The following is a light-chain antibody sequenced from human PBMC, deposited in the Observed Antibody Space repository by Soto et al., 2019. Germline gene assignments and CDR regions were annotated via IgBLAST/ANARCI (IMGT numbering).Light chain of an antibody. J-gene: IGKJ4*01. CDR2: DAS. Sequence: EVVLTQSPATLSVSPGQGATLSCRASQSVRSDVAWYQQKPGQVPRLLIYDASTRATGVPDRFSGSGSGTEFTLTISRLQSEDFGVYYCQQQNDWPLAFGGGTKVEIK. V-gene: IGKV3-15*01. CDR3: QQQNDWPLA. CDR1: QSVRSD.